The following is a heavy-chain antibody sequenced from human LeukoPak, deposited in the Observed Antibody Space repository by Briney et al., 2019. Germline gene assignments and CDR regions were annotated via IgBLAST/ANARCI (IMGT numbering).Heavy chain of an antibody. Sequence: GGSLRLSCAASGFTFSSYEMNWVRQAPGKGLEWVSYISSSGSTIYYADSVKGRFTIPRDNAKNSLYLQMNSLRAEDTAVYYCARGPEHTAYYFDYWGQGTLVTVSS. V-gene: IGHV3-48*03. CDR2: ISSSGSTI. CDR1: GFTFSSYE. J-gene: IGHJ4*02. CDR3: ARGPEHTAYYFDY. D-gene: IGHD2-21*01.